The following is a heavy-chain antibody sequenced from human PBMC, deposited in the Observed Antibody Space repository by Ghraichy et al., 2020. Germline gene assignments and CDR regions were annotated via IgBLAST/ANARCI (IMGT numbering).Heavy chain of an antibody. D-gene: IGHD3-22*01. Sequence: GGSLRLSCAASGFSFSRYWMSWVRQAPGKGLEWVANTRQDGSESYYVDSVKGRFTISRDNAKNSLYLQMNSLRAEDTAVYYCARGDYYDSSGHYIEAFDIWGQGTMVTVSS. V-gene: IGHV3-7*01. CDR3: ARGDYYDSSGHYIEAFDI. J-gene: IGHJ3*02. CDR1: GFSFSRYW. CDR2: TRQDGSES.